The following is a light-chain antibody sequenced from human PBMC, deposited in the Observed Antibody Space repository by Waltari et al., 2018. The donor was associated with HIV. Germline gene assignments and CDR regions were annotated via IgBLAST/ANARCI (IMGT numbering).Light chain of an antibody. J-gene: IGLJ1*01. CDR2: DVN. V-gene: IGLV2-11*01. CDR1: TSDVGFYDY. CDR3: CAYAAGHVSYV. Sequence: QSALTQPPSVSGSPGQSVSISCSGTTSDVGFYDYVYCYQQYPGKAPKLIIFDVNQRPSGVPERFSGSKSGNTASLTISGLQTEDEADYFCCAYAAGHVSYVFGNGTAVAVL.